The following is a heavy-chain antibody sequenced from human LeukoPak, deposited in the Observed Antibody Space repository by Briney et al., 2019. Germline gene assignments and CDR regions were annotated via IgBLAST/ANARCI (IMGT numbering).Heavy chain of an antibody. V-gene: IGHV4-59*01. CDR1: GGSISSYY. Sequence: SETLSLTCTVSGGSISSYYWSWIRQPPGKGLEWIGYIYYSGSTNYNPSLKSRVTISVDTSKNQFSLKLSSVTAADTAVYYCARVLRYYDSSGYYPLLDYWGQGTLVTVSS. CDR3: ARVLRYYDSSGYYPLLDY. J-gene: IGHJ4*02. D-gene: IGHD3-22*01. CDR2: IYYSGST.